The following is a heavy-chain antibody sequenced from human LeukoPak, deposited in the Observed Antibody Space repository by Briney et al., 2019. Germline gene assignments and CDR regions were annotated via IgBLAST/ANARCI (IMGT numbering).Heavy chain of an antibody. V-gene: IGHV1-3*01. CDR2: INAGNGNT. CDR1: GYTFTSYA. Sequence: ASVKVSCKASGYTFTSYAMHWVRQAPGQRLEWMGWINAGNGNTKYSQKFQGRVTITRDTSASTAYMELSSLRSEDTAVYYCARGRGNNANLDYWGQGTLVTVSS. CDR3: ARGRGNNANLDY. J-gene: IGHJ4*02. D-gene: IGHD4-23*01.